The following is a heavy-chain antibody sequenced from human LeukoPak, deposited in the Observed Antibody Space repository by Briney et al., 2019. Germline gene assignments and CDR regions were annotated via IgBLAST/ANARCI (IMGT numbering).Heavy chain of an antibody. CDR3: AKAPVTSCRGAFCYPFDY. J-gene: IGHJ4*02. CDR2: ISDSGGST. V-gene: IGHV3-23*01. D-gene: IGHD2-15*01. CDR1: GFTFSNYA. Sequence: GGSLRLSCAASGFTFSNYAMSWVRQAPGKGLEWVLGISDSGGSTYYAASVRGRFTISRDTSRSTLYLQMNSLRAEDAAVYYCAKAPVTSCRGAFCYPFDYWGQGTLVTVSS.